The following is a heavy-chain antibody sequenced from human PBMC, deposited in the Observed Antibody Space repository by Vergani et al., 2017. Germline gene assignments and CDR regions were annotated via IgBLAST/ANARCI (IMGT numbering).Heavy chain of an antibody. CDR1: GGSITSGSFY. J-gene: IGHJ4*02. CDR2: IYYSGST. Sequence: QVQLHESGPGLVKPSQTLSLTCTVSGGSITSGSFYWSWIRQPAGKGLEWIGYIYYSGSTNYNPSLKSRVTISVDTSKNQFSLKLSSVTAADTAVYYCARTIVGATPLFDYWGQGTLVTVSS. V-gene: IGHV4-61*10. D-gene: IGHD1-26*01. CDR3: ARTIVGATPLFDY.